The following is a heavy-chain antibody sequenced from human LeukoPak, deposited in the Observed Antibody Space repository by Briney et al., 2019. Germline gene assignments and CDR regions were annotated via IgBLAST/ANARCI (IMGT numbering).Heavy chain of an antibody. V-gene: IGHV3-30*19. CDR1: GFNFSNFG. J-gene: IGHJ6*02. Sequence: PGGSLRLSCAASGFNFSNFGIHWVRQAPGKGLEWVAVISYDGSNKYYADSVKGRFTISRDNSKNTLYLQMNSLRAEDTAVYYCARVSTYCSSTSCHAQYYYGMDVWGQGTTVTVSS. D-gene: IGHD2-2*01. CDR2: ISYDGSNK. CDR3: ARVSTYCSSTSCHAQYYYGMDV.